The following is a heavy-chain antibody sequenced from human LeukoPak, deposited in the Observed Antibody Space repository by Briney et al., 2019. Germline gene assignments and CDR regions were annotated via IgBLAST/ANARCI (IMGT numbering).Heavy chain of an antibody. V-gene: IGHV1-18*01. CDR3: ATDIHYYDSPTGY. D-gene: IGHD3-22*01. CDR2: ISAYNGNT. J-gene: IGHJ4*02. CDR1: GYTFTSYG. Sequence: ASVKVSCKASGYTFTSYGISWVRQAPGQGLEWMGWISAYNGNTNYAQKFQGRVTMTEDTSTDTAYMELSSLRSEDTAVYYCATDIHYYDSPTGYWGQGTLVTVSS.